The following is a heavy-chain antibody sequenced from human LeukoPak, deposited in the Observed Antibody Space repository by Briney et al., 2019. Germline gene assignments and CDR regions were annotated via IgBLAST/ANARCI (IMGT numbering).Heavy chain of an antibody. CDR1: GASISDYC. V-gene: IGHV4-59*01. J-gene: IGHJ4*02. CDR3: ASTLITFGGLMTFYFDS. CDR2: IYSSGST. D-gene: IGHD3-16*01. Sequence: PSESLSLTCTISGASISDYCWSWIRQSPGKGLEWIGSIYSSGSTNYNPSLNSRVTISVDTSKKNFSLKLTSVTAADTAVYYCASTLITFGGLMTFYFDSWAREPWSPSPQ.